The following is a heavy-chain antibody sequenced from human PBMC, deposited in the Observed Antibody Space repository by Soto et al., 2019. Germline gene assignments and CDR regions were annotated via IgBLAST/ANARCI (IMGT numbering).Heavy chain of an antibody. CDR3: AHRQLYNGAWNEGTFDY. CDR2: IYWDDDK. J-gene: IGHJ4*02. CDR1: GFSLTTRQMG. V-gene: IGHV2-5*02. D-gene: IGHD1-1*01. Sequence: SGPTLVNPTQTLTLTYTFSGFSLTTRQMGVGWIRQPPGHALEWPALIYWDDDKRYHPSLKTRVTITKDTSKHQVVLTMTNMDPVDTATYYCAHRQLYNGAWNEGTFDYWGQGALVTVSS.